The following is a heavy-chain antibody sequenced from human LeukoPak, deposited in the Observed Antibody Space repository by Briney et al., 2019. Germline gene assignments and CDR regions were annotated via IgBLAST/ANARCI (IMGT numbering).Heavy chain of an antibody. J-gene: IGHJ4*02. D-gene: IGHD4-23*01. CDR2: IYPGDSDT. CDR3: ARGATTVVTPSFFDF. V-gene: IGHV5-51*01. CDR1: GYSFTDFW. Sequence: GESLKVSCKASGYSFTDFWIAWVRQMPGKGLEWMGIIYPGDSDTRYSPSFRDQVTFSVDTSTNVAYLQWNSLKASDTALYYCARGATTVVTPSFFDFWGQGTLVTVSS.